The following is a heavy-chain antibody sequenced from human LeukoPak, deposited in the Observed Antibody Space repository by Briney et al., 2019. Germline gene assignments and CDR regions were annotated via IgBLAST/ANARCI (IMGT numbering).Heavy chain of an antibody. CDR1: GFTFSSYG. Sequence: GGSLRLSCAASGFTFSSYGMHWVRQAPGKGLEWVAFIRYDGSNKYYADSVKGRFTISRDNSKNTLYLQMNSLRAEDTAVYYCAKDRAMIVVVIGGLDYWGQGILVTVSS. V-gene: IGHV3-30*02. CDR3: AKDRAMIVVVIGGLDY. D-gene: IGHD3-22*01. CDR2: IRYDGSNK. J-gene: IGHJ4*02.